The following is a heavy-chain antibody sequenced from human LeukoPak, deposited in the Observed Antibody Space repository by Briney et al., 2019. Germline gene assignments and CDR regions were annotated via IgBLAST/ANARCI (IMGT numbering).Heavy chain of an antibody. Sequence: GSSVKVSCKASEGTFSSYAISWVRQAPGQGLEWMGGIIPIFGTANYAQKFQGRVTITTDESTSTAYMELSSLRSEDTAVYYCASPSFGYSYGLLDYWGQGTLVTVSS. D-gene: IGHD5-18*01. CDR3: ASPSFGYSYGLLDY. CDR2: IIPIFGTA. J-gene: IGHJ4*02. CDR1: EGTFSSYA. V-gene: IGHV1-69*05.